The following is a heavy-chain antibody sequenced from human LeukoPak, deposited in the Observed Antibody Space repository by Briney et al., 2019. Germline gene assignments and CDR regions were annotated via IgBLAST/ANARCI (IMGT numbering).Heavy chain of an antibody. D-gene: IGHD6-13*01. CDR3: ARESIEGSSWHLDY. CDR1: VDTLRIDM. V-gene: IGHV3-21*01. Sequence: PGGSLRLSCAPPVDTLRIDMMSCVRDALGEGGERVSSISSSSSYIYYADSVKGRFTISRDNATNSLYLQRNSLRAEDTAVYYCARESIEGSSWHLDYWGQGTQVTVSS. J-gene: IGHJ4*02. CDR2: ISSSSSYI.